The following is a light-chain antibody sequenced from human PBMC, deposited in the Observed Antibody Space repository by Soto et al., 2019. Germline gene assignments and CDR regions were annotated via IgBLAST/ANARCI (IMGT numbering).Light chain of an antibody. CDR3: LQTYSIPRT. J-gene: IGKJ4*01. CDR2: PEV. Sequence: IQMTQSPSSLSASVGDRVTITCRASQSINTYLNWYQQKPGKAPNLLISPEVGLHSGVPSRFSGSGSGTDFGLTISSLQPEDSATYYCLQTYSIPRTFGGGTKVDIK. V-gene: IGKV1-39*01. CDR1: QSINTY.